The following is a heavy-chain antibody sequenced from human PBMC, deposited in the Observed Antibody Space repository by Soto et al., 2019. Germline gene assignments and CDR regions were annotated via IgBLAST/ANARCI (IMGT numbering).Heavy chain of an antibody. Sequence: EVQRVDSGGGLVQPWGSLRLSCAAAGFTVSSNYMSWVRQAPGKGLEWVSVIYSGGSTYYADSVKGRFTISRDNSKNTLYLQMNSLRAEDTAVYYCACGYTSAWYIYWGQGTLVTVSS. CDR2: IYSGGST. D-gene: IGHD6-19*01. CDR1: GFTVSSNY. J-gene: IGHJ4*02. CDR3: ACGYTSAWYIY. V-gene: IGHV3-66*01.